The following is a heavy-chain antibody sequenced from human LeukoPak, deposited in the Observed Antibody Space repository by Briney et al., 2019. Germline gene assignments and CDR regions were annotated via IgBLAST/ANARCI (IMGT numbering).Heavy chain of an antibody. D-gene: IGHD3-10*01. CDR2: ISGSGGSP. J-gene: IGHJ4*02. Sequence: GGSLILSCAASGFTFSNYAMTWVRQAPGKGLEWVSGISGSGGSPYYADSVKGRFTISRDNSKNTLYLQLNSLRAEDTAVYYCSKDGSWKQEWFDYWGQGTLVTVSS. CDR1: GFTFSNYA. CDR3: SKDGSWKQEWFDY. V-gene: IGHV3-23*01.